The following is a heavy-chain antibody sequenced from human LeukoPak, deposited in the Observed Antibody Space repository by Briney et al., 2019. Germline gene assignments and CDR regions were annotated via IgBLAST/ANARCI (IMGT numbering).Heavy chain of an antibody. CDR2: INPNSGGT. Sequence: ASVKVPCKASGYTFTSYGISWVRQAPGQGLEWMGWINPNSGGTNYAQKFQGRVTMTRDTSISTAYMELSRLRSDDTAVYYCAREAGTNWGYDKKNYYFDYWGQGTLVTVSP. D-gene: IGHD7-27*01. V-gene: IGHV1-2*02. J-gene: IGHJ4*02. CDR1: GYTFTSYG. CDR3: AREAGTNWGYDKKNYYFDY.